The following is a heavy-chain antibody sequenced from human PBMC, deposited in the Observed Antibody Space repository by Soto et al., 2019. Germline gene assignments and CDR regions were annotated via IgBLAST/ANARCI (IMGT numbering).Heavy chain of an antibody. Sequence: GGSLRLSCAASGFTFSGHTMSWVRQAPGKGLEWVSAISGSGGSPSYADSVQGRFTISRDNPKNTLYLQMSSLRVEDTAIYYCAKARCTSNTCYGPDQWGQGTLVTVSS. J-gene: IGHJ5*02. CDR2: ISGSGGSP. V-gene: IGHV3-23*01. D-gene: IGHD2-15*01. CDR1: GFTFSGHT. CDR3: AKARCTSNTCYGPDQ.